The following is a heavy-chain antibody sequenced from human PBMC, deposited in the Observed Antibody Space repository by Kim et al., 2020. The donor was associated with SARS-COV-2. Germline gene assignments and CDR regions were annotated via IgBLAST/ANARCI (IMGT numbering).Heavy chain of an antibody. D-gene: IGHD3-10*01. CDR2: LYFSGAT. V-gene: IGHV3-53*01. CDR1: GFSVNDYY. J-gene: IGHJ4*01. Sequence: GGSLRLSCAASGFSVNDYYMTWVRQAPGKGLEWVSTLYFSGATHYADSVKGRFTISIDISKNTVFLQMNSLKAEDTALYYCVREGGQVGEVEWGHGALVT. CDR3: VREGGQVGEVE.